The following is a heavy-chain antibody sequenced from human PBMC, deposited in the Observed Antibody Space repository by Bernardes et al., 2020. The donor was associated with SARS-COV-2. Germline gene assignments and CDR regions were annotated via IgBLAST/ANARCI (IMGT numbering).Heavy chain of an antibody. Sequence: GGSLRLSCAASGFTVSSNYMSWVRQAPGKGLEWVSVIYSGGSTYYADSVKGRFTISRDNSKNTLYLQMNSLRAEDTAVYYCARDLVAYGMDVWGQGNPGHRLL. CDR1: GFTVSSNY. CDR2: IYSGGST. CDR3: ARDLVAYGMDV. V-gene: IGHV3-53*01. D-gene: IGHD2-21*01. J-gene: IGHJ6*02.